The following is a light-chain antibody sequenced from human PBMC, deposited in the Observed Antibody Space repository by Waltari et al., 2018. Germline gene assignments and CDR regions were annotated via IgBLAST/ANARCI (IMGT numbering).Light chain of an antibody. J-gene: IGKJ4*01. Sequence: EIVLTQSPATLSVSPGERVTFSCRASHTVSTRLAWYQKKSGQAPKVLIFDASTRATGIPATFTGSGSGTEFTLTISSLQSEDFAVYYCQQYKEWPLTFGGGTKVEIK. CDR1: HTVSTR. CDR2: DAS. CDR3: QQYKEWPLT. V-gene: IGKV3-15*01.